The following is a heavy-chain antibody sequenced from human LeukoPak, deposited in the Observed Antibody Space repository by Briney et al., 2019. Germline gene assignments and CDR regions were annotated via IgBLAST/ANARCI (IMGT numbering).Heavy chain of an antibody. J-gene: IGHJ3*01. Sequence: GASVKVSCKASGYTFTYYYMHWVRQAPGQGLEWMGWINPNSGGTNYAQGFQGRVTMTRDTSISTVYMQLSRLHFDDTAVYYCARDRSVGATDDAFDVWGPGTMVTVSS. V-gene: IGHV1-2*02. CDR1: GYTFTYYY. CDR2: INPNSGGT. CDR3: ARDRSVGATDDAFDV. D-gene: IGHD1-26*01.